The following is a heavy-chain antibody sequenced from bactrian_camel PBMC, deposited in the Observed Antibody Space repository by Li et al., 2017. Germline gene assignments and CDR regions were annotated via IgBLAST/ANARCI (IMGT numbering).Heavy chain of an antibody. CDR1: GFRFSRYA. CDR2: INRGGGST. V-gene: IGHV3S40*01. Sequence: VQLVESGGGLVRPGGSLKLSCAASGFRFSRYAMTWVRQAPGKGLEWVSGINRGGGSTYYADSVKGRFTISHDSANNNMVHLQMDSLKAEDTAMYYCATDLRAPAFMCQTRGLRAEAVCGQGSQVTVS. D-gene: IGHD4*01. J-gene: IGHJ4*01.